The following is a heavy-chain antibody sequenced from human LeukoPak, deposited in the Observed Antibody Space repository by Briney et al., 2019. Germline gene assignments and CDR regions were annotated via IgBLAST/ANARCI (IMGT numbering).Heavy chain of an antibody. D-gene: IGHD3-10*01. V-gene: IGHV3-30-3*01. Sequence: GGSLRLSCAASGFTFSSYAIHWVRQAPGKGLEWVAVISYDGSNKYYADSVKGRFTISRDNSKNTLYLQMNSLRAEDAAVYYCAKEPTFGVRGVNDAFDVWGQGTMVIVSS. J-gene: IGHJ3*01. CDR3: AKEPTFGVRGVNDAFDV. CDR1: GFTFSSYA. CDR2: ISYDGSNK.